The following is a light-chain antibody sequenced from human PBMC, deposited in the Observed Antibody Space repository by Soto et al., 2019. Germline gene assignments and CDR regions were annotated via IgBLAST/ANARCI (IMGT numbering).Light chain of an antibody. CDR1: SFNIGNNY. J-gene: IGLJ1*01. Sequence: QSVLTQPPSVSAAPGQKVIISRSGSSFNIGNNYVSWYQQLPGTAPKLLIYDNNKRPSGIPDRFSGSKSGTSATLAITGLQTADEADYYCGAWESSLNPYVFXTGTKVTVL. CDR3: GAWESSLNPYV. CDR2: DNN. V-gene: IGLV1-51*01.